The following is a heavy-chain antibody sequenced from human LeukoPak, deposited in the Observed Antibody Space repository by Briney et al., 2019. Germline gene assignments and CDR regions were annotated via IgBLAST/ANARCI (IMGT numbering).Heavy chain of an antibody. D-gene: IGHD2-2*01. CDR2: ISAYNGNT. Sequence: GASVKVSCKASGYTFTSYGISWVRQAPGQGLEWMGWISAYNGNTNYAQKLQGRVTMTTDTSTSTAYMELRSLRSDDTAVYYCARGQDSTTPRYWFDPWGQGTLVTVSS. CDR3: ARGQDSTTPRYWFDP. J-gene: IGHJ5*02. V-gene: IGHV1-18*01. CDR1: GYTFTSYG.